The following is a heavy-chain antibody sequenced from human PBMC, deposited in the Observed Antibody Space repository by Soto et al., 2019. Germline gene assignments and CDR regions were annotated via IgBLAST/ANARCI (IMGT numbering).Heavy chain of an antibody. Sequence: GGSLRLSCAASGFTFSNYAMNWVRQAPGKGLEWVSVISGSGGSTYYADSVKGRFTISRDNSKNTLYLQMNSPRAEDTAVYYCAKRGSGSYYDYWGQGTLVTVSS. D-gene: IGHD3-10*01. CDR2: ISGSGGST. CDR3: AKRGSGSYYDY. J-gene: IGHJ4*02. CDR1: GFTFSNYA. V-gene: IGHV3-23*01.